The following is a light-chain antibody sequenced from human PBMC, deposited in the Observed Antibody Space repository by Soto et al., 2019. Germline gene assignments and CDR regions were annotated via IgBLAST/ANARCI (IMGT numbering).Light chain of an antibody. CDR3: QQYGSSPIT. J-gene: IGKJ5*01. V-gene: IGKV3-20*01. CDR2: GAS. Sequence: EIGLTQSPGTLSLSPGERATLSFKASQSVSNNYLAWYQQKPGQAPRLLIYGASNRATGIPDRFSGSGSGTDFTLTISRLEPEDFAVYYCQQYGSSPITFGQGTRLEIK. CDR1: QSVSNNY.